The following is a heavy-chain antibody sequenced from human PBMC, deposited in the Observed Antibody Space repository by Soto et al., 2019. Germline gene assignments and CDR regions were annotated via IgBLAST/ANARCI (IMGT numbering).Heavy chain of an antibody. CDR2: INPDKGNT. V-gene: IGHV1-3*01. D-gene: IGHD6-13*01. CDR1: GYTFTANA. CDR3: ARGIESKAAAPPFDP. J-gene: IGHJ5*02. Sequence: ASVKVSCKASGYTFTANALHLVRQRPGQRLEWMGWINPDKGNTKYSQNFQGRVTFTRDTSASTTYMELSNLRSEDTAEYYCARGIESKAAAPPFDPWGQGSLVTVSS.